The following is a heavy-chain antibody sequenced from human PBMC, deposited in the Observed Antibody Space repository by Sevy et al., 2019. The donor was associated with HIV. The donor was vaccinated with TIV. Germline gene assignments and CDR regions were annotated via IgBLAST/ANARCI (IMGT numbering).Heavy chain of an antibody. V-gene: IGHV1-8*02. D-gene: IGHD6-19*01. CDR2: VNTNTGNT. J-gene: IGHJ6*02. Sequence: ASVKVSCKASGFTFASYDIYWVRQATGQGLEWMGWVNTNTGNTGFAQKFQGRVTMTRNTSITTAYMELSNLRSEDTAVYYCARVSGWYIRYGMDVWGQGTTVTVSS. CDR3: ARVSGWYIRYGMDV. CDR1: GFTFASYD.